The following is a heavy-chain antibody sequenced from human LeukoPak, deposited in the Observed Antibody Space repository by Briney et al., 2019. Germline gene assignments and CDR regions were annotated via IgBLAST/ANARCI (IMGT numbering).Heavy chain of an antibody. CDR3: LYYDSSGYYYARYIY. CDR2: IRSKANSYAT. D-gene: IGHD3-22*01. Sequence: GGSLRLSCAASGFTFSGSAMHWVRQASGKGLEWVGRIRSKANSYATAYAASVKGRFTISRDDSKNTAYLQMNSLKTEDTAVYYCLYYDSSGYYYARYIYWGQGTLVTVSS. V-gene: IGHV3-73*01. CDR1: GFTFSGSA. J-gene: IGHJ4*02.